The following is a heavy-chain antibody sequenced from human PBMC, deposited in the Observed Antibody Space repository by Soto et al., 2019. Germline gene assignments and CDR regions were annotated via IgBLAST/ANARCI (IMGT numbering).Heavy chain of an antibody. Sequence: QVQLQESGPGLVTPSGTLSLTCAVSGVSISSHDWWTWVRQPPGKGLEWVGESHQSGSTNYNSSLESRVTISLAKSTNQLSLQLSSVTVADTAVYYCATRDSGRLYWGQGTLVTVSS. J-gene: IGHJ4*02. CDR1: GVSISSHDW. D-gene: IGHD6-13*01. V-gene: IGHV4-4*02. CDR2: SHQSGST. CDR3: ATRDSGRLY.